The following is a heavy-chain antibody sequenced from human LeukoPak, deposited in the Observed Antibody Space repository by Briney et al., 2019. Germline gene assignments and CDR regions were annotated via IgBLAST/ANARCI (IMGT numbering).Heavy chain of an antibody. CDR2: IWYDGSTQ. CDR3: AREQYGSDDALDI. CDR1: GFTFGAYG. D-gene: IGHD3-10*01. V-gene: IGHV3-33*01. J-gene: IGHJ3*02. Sequence: GRSLRLSCAASGFTFGAYGMHWVRQAPGRGLEWVAVIWYDGSTQYYVDSVKGRFTISRDNSKNTVHLQMNSLRVEDTAVYYCAREQYGSDDALDIWGQGTMVTVSS.